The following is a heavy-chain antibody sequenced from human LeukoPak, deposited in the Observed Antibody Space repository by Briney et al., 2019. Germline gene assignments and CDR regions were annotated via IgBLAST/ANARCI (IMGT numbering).Heavy chain of an antibody. D-gene: IGHD3-10*01. Sequence: SETLSLTCAVYGGSFSGYYWRWIRQPPGKGLEWIGEINHSGSTNYNPSLKSRVTISLDTSKNQFSLKLSSVTAADTAVYYCARGRTRSQPILIWFRELSAWGQGTLVTVSS. J-gene: IGHJ5*02. CDR1: GGSFSGYY. CDR2: INHSGST. V-gene: IGHV4-34*01. CDR3: ARGRTRSQPILIWFRELSA.